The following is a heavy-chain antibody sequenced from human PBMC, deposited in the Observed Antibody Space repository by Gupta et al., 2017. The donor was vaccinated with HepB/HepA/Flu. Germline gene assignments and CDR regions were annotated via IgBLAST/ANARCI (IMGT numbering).Heavy chain of an antibody. V-gene: IGHV4-34*01. CDR3: ARQGGSGSPSGWFDP. D-gene: IGHD3-22*01. CDR2: INHSGST. CDR1: GGSFSGYY. Sequence: QVQLQQWGAGLLKPSETLSLTCAVYGGSFSGYYWSWIRQPPGKGLEWIGEINHSGSTNYNPSLKSRVTISVDTSKNQFSLKLSSVTAADTAVYYCARQGGSGSPSGWFDPWCEGTLVAVSS. J-gene: IGHJ5*02.